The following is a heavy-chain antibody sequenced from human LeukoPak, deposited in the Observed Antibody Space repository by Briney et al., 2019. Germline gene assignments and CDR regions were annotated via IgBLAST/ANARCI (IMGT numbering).Heavy chain of an antibody. CDR2: INPNSGGT. Sequence: GAAVKVSCKASGYTFTGYYMLWVRQAPGHGLESIGWINPNSGGTNYAQKFQGRVTMTRDTYISTAYMELSRLRSDDSSVYYCARADRWGIAVDPVFYWGQGTLVTVSS. J-gene: IGHJ4*02. CDR3: ARADRWGIAVDPVFY. CDR1: GYTFTGYY. V-gene: IGHV1-2*02. D-gene: IGHD6-19*01.